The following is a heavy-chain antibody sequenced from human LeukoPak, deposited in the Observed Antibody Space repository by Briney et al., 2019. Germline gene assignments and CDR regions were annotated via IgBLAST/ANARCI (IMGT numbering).Heavy chain of an antibody. CDR2: ISSSSSYI. V-gene: IGHV3-21*01. J-gene: IGHJ4*02. D-gene: IGHD5-18*01. CDR3: ASTAGYSYGFSWFDY. Sequence: GGSLRLSCAGSGFTFSSYSMNWVRQAPGKGLEWVSSISSSSSYIYYADSVKGRFTISRDNAKNSLYLQMNSLRAEDTAVYYCASTAGYSYGFSWFDYWGQGTLVTVSS. CDR1: GFTFSSYS.